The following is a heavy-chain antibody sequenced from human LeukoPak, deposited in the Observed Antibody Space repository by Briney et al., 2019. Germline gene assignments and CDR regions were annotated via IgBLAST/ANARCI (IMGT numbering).Heavy chain of an antibody. D-gene: IGHD3/OR15-3a*01. CDR3: VRTGETERFEY. CDR2: IKSDGSSI. Sequence: PGGSLRLSCAASGFTFSTYWMHWVRQAPGKGLVWVSRIKSDGSSIMYADSVRGPFTISRDNSKNMVYLQMNSQRVEDTAMYYCVRTGETERFEYWGQGALVTVSS. CDR1: GFTFSTYW. V-gene: IGHV3-74*03. J-gene: IGHJ4*02.